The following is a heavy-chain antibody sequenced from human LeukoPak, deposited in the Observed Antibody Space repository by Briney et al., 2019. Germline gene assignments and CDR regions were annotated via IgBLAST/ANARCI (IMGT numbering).Heavy chain of an antibody. J-gene: IGHJ4*02. CDR3: ASPGIH. V-gene: IGHV3-30*01. CDR2: ISYDGSNK. D-gene: IGHD1-26*01. CDR1: GFTFSSYA. Sequence: GGSLRLSCAASGFTFSSYAMHWVRQAPGKGLEWVAVISYDGSNKYYADSVKGRFTISRDNSKNTLYLQMNSLRAEDTAVYYCASPGIHWGQGTLATVSS.